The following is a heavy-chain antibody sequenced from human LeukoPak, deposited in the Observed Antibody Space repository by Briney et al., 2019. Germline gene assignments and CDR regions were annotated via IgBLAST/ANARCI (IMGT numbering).Heavy chain of an antibody. D-gene: IGHD2-21*01. CDR3: ARDPYNWYFDL. V-gene: IGHV4-39*07. J-gene: IGHJ2*01. Sequence: PSETLSLTRTVSEGSISSNSYYWGWIRQPPGKGLEWIGSIYYSGSTNYNPSLKSRVTISVDTSKNQFSLKLSSVTAADTAVYYCARDPYNWYFDLWGRGTLVTVSS. CDR2: IYYSGST. CDR1: EGSISSNSYY.